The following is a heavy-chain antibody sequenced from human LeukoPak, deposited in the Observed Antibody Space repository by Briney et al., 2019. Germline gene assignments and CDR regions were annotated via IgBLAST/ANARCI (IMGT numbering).Heavy chain of an antibody. CDR3: ARDGITMRILEY. V-gene: IGHV3-48*03. CDR1: GFTFSSYE. CDR2: ISSSGSTI. J-gene: IGHJ4*02. Sequence: GGSLRLSCAASGFTFSSYEMNWVRQAPGKGLEGVSYISSSGSTIYYADSVKGRFTISRDNAKNSLYLQMDSLRAEETAVYYCARDGITMRILEYWGQGTLVTVSS. D-gene: IGHD3-10*01.